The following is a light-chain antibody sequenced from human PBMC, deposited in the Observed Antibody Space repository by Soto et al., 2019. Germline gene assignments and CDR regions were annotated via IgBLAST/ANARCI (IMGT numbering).Light chain of an antibody. V-gene: IGKV3-20*01. CDR2: GAS. CDR1: QSVSSNY. J-gene: IGKJ3*01. Sequence: EIVLTQSPRTLSLSPGERATLSCRASQSVSSNYLAWYHQKPGQAPRLLIYGASSRATGIPDRFSGSGSGTDFTLTISRLEPEDFAVYYCQHYGSSLFTFGPGTKVDIK. CDR3: QHYGSSLFT.